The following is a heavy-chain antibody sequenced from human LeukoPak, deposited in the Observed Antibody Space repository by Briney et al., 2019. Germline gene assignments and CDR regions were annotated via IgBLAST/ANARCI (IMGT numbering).Heavy chain of an antibody. J-gene: IGHJ3*02. Sequence: TSETLSLTCTVSGGSISSSSYYWGWIRQPPGKGLEWIGSIYYSGSTYYNPSLKSRVTISVDTSKNQFSLKLSSVTAADTAVYYCAKNNHDSSGSPDAFDIWGQGTMVTVSS. V-gene: IGHV4-39*01. CDR3: AKNNHDSSGSPDAFDI. D-gene: IGHD3-22*01. CDR1: GGSISSSSYY. CDR2: IYYSGST.